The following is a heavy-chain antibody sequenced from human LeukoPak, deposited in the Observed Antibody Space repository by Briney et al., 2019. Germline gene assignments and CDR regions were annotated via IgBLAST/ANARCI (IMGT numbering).Heavy chain of an antibody. Sequence: GGSLRLSCAASGFTFSSYSMNWVRQAPGKGLEWVSSISSSSSYIYYADSVKGRFTISRDNAKDSLYLQMNSLRAEDTAVYYCARSPDRQWELPPSGDYWGQGTLVTVSS. CDR2: ISSSSSYI. V-gene: IGHV3-21*01. D-gene: IGHD1-26*01. J-gene: IGHJ4*02. CDR3: ARSPDRQWELPPSGDY. CDR1: GFTFSSYS.